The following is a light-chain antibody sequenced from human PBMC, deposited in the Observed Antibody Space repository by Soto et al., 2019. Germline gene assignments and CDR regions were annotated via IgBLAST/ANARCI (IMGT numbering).Light chain of an antibody. V-gene: IGKV3-15*01. J-gene: IGKJ3*01. CDR3: QQYNNWPGT. Sequence: EIVMTQSPATLSVSPGERATLSCRASQSVSRNLAWYQQKPGQAPRLLIYGASTRATGIPARFSGSGSGTEFTLTISSLQSEDFAVYYCQQYNNWPGTLGPGTKVDIK. CDR1: QSVSRN. CDR2: GAS.